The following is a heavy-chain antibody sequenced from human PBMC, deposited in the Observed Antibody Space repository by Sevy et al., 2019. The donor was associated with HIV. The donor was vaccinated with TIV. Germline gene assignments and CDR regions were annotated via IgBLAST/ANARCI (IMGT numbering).Heavy chain of an antibody. CDR3: ARDSIPLVQGVIITPYYYGMDV. D-gene: IGHD3-10*01. J-gene: IGHJ6*02. Sequence: ASVKVSCKASGYTFTSYGISWVRQAPGQGLEWMGRISAYNGNTNYAQKLQGRVTMTTDTSTSTAYMELRSLRSDDTAVYYCARDSIPLVQGVIITPYYYGMDVWGQGTTVTVSS. CDR1: GYTFTSYG. CDR2: ISAYNGNT. V-gene: IGHV1-18*01.